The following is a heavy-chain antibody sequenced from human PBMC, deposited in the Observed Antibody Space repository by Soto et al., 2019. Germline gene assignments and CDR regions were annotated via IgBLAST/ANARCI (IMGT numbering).Heavy chain of an antibody. D-gene: IGHD6-19*01. CDR3: ARDSKAVAGTELIDY. CDR2: IYHSGST. J-gene: IGHJ4*02. CDR1: GYSISSGYY. V-gene: IGHV4-38-2*02. Sequence: PSETLSLTCAASGYSISSGYYWGWIRQPPGKGLEWIGSIYHSGSTYYNPSLKSRVTISVDTSKNQFSLKLSSVTAADKAVYYCARDSKAVAGTELIDYWGQGTLVTVSS.